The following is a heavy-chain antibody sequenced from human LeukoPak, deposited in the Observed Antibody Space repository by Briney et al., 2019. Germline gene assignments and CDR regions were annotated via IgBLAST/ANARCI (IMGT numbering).Heavy chain of an antibody. CDR1: GFTFSSYA. V-gene: IGHV3-30*01. D-gene: IGHD5-12*01. CDR2: ISYDGSNK. Sequence: PGGSLRLSCAASGFTFSSYAMHWVRQAPGKGLEWVAVISYDGSNKYYADSVKGRFTISRDNSKNTLYLQMNSLRAEDTAVYYCARDLYSGYDWGRAGYNCLLYWGQGTLVTVSS. J-gene: IGHJ4*02. CDR3: ARDLYSGYDWGRAGYNCLLY.